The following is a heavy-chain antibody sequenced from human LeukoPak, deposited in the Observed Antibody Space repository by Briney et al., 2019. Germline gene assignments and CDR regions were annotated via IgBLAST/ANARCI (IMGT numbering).Heavy chain of an antibody. V-gene: IGHV5-51*01. Sequence: GESLKISCRGSGYSFTTYWIGWVRQMPGRGLEWMGIIYPGDSDTRYSPSFQGQVTMSADKSINTAYLQWSSMKASDTAMYYCARRQGCSSTSCPPDSWGQGTLVTVSS. CDR1: GYSFTTYW. CDR3: ARRQGCSSTSCPPDS. J-gene: IGHJ4*02. CDR2: IYPGDSDT. D-gene: IGHD2-2*01.